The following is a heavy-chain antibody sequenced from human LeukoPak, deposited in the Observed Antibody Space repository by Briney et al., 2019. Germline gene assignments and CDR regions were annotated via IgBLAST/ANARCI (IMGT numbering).Heavy chain of an antibody. V-gene: IGHV1-69*13. D-gene: IGHD2-2*01. Sequence: SVKVSCKASGGTFSSYAISWVRQAPGQGLEWMGGIIPIFGTANYAQKFQGRVTITADESTSTAYMELSSLRSEDTAVYYCASDLERGLPAAPARWFDPWGQGTLVTVSS. J-gene: IGHJ5*02. CDR1: GGTFSSYA. CDR2: IIPIFGTA. CDR3: ASDLERGLPAAPARWFDP.